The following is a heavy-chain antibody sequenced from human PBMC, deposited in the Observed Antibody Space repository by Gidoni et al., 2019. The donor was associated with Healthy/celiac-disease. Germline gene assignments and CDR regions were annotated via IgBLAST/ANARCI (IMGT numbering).Heavy chain of an antibody. J-gene: IGHJ6*03. CDR1: GGSFSGYY. Sequence: QVQLQQWGAGLLKPSETLSLTCAVYGGSFSGYYWSWLRQPPGKGLEWIGAINHSGSTNYNPSLKSRFTISVDTSKNQFSLKLSSVTAADTAVYYCARGVPRSRVVTQHYYYMDVWGKGTTVTVSS. V-gene: IGHV4-34*01. CDR3: ARGVPRSRVVTQHYYYMDV. D-gene: IGHD3-3*01. CDR2: INHSGST.